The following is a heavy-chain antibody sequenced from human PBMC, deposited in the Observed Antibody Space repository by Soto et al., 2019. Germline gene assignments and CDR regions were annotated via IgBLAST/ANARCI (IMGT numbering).Heavy chain of an antibody. D-gene: IGHD2-15*01. CDR3: ARRRTSYAADV. Sequence: PSEPMSLTCAVSGGSTSTYNYYWGWIRQPPGKGLEWLASIDYRGSTYYNPSPKSPDTISVDASKNQFSLKVSSGTAADTAVYYCARRRTSYAADVWGQGTTVTVSS. J-gene: IGHJ6*02. CDR1: GGSTSTYNYY. V-gene: IGHV4-39*01. CDR2: IDYRGST.